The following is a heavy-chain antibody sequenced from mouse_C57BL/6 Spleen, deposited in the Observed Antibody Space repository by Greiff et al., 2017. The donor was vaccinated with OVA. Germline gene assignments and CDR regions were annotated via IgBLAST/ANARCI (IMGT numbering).Heavy chain of an antibody. D-gene: IGHD3-3*01. V-gene: IGHV1-50*01. J-gene: IGHJ2*01. CDR1: GYTFTSYW. CDR2: IDPSDSYT. Sequence: QVQLQQSGAELVKPGASVKLSCKASGYTFTSYWMQWVKQRPGQGLEWIGEIDPSDSYTNYNQKFKGKATLTVDTSSSTAYMQLSSLTSEDSAVYYCARGTGYYFDYWGQGTTLTVSS. CDR3: ARGTGYYFDY.